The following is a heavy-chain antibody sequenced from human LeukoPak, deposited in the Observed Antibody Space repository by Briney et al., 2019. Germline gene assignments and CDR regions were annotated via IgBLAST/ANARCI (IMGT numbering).Heavy chain of an antibody. CDR3: TTVIMGAPKDDY. Sequence: GGSLRLSCAASGFTVSSNYMSWVRQAPGKGLVWVSRINSDGSSTSYADSVKGRFTISRDDSRNTLYLQMNSLKTEDTAVYYCTTVIMGAPKDDYWGQGTLVTVSS. CDR1: GFTVSSNY. J-gene: IGHJ4*02. V-gene: IGHV3-74*01. CDR2: INSDGSST. D-gene: IGHD1-26*01.